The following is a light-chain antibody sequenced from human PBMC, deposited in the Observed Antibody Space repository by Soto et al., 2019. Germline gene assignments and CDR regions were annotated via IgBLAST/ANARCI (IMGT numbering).Light chain of an antibody. CDR3: SSYSGTNYQYV. V-gene: IGLV2-8*01. CDR1: SSDVGGYNY. Sequence: QSALTQPPSASGSFGQSVTISCTGTSSDVGGYNYVSWYQQHPGKAPKLMIYEVSERPSGVPDHFSGSKSGNTASLTVSGLQADDEADYYCSSYSGTNYQYVFVTGTKVTVL. CDR2: EVS. J-gene: IGLJ1*01.